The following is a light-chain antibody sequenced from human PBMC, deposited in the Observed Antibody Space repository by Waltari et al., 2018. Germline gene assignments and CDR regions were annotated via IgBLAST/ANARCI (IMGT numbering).Light chain of an antibody. CDR1: SNDVGVYNY. CDR3: SSYTNTNTIV. V-gene: IGLV2-14*03. J-gene: IGLJ2*01. CDR2: DVS. Sequence: QSALTQPASVSGSPGPSLTISCTGTSNDVGVYNYVSWYQHLPGKAPKLIIYDVSRWPSGVSNRFSGSKSGNTASLTISGLQAEDEADYYCSSYTNTNTIVFGGGTKVTVL.